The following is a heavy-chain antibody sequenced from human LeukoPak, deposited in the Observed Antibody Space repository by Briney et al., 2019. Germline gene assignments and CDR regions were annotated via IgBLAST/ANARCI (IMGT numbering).Heavy chain of an antibody. CDR2: IIPIFGTA. CDR3: ARDYGGNSDAFDI. D-gene: IGHD4-23*01. V-gene: IGHV1-69*13. Sequence: GASVRVSCKASGGTFSSYAISWVRQAPGQGLEWMGGIIPIFGTANYAQKFQGRVTITADESTSTAYMELSSLRSEDTAVYYCARDYGGNSDAFDIWGQGTMVTVSS. CDR1: GGTFSSYA. J-gene: IGHJ3*02.